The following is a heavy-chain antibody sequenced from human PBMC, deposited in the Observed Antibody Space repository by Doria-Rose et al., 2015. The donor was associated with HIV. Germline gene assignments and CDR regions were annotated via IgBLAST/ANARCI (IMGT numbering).Heavy chain of an antibody. CDR1: GFSFESYA. D-gene: IGHD3-3*01. CDR2: ISWDSGAK. CDR3: AKAPIIGPKYYFYMDV. V-gene: IGHV3-9*01. J-gene: IGHJ6*03. Sequence: VQLVESGGGLVQPGRSLRLSCVGSGFSFESYAMHWVRLAPGKGLEWVAGISWDSGAKGNADSVEVRFTISRDNAKMSVYLEMRSLRPEGTAFYYCAKAPIIGPKYYFYMDVWGKGTSVTVSS.